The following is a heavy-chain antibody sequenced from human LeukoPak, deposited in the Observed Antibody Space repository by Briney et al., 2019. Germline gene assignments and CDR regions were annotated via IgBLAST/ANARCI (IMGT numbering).Heavy chain of an antibody. CDR2: LNPQTGDT. D-gene: IGHD3-9*01. J-gene: IGHJ4*02. CDR1: GYAFSAYY. CDR3: ARGSRYHDWLSPLDS. V-gene: IGHV1-2*02. Sequence: ASVKVSCKASGYAFSAYYMHWVRQAPGQGLEWMGWLNPQTGDTHFAQKFQGRVTFTRDTSISTAYMAMSRPRSDATAVFYCARGSRYHDWLSPLDSWGQGTLVTVSS.